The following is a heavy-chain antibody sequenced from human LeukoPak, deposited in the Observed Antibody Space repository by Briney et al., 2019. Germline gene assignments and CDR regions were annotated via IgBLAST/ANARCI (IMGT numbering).Heavy chain of an antibody. V-gene: IGHV3-30*02. CDR2: IRYDGSNK. Sequence: GGSLRLSCAASGFTFSSYGMHWVRQAPGKGLEGVAFIRYDGSNKYYADSVKGRFTISRDNSKNTLYLQMNSLRAEETAVYYCAKKGHWGWAHFDYWGQGTLVTVSS. J-gene: IGHJ4*02. CDR3: AKKGHWGWAHFDY. CDR1: GFTFSSYG. D-gene: IGHD7-27*01.